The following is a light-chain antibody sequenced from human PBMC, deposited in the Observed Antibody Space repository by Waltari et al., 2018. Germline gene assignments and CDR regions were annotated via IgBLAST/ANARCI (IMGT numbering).Light chain of an antibody. J-gene: IGKJ4*01. Sequence: EIVLTQSPGTLSLSPGERATLSCRASQSVGSNSLAWYQKRPGQAPRLLIYHASTRATGIPDRFSGSGSGTAFTLTISRLEPEDFAVYYCQQYAFAPLTFGGGATVEFK. CDR1: QSVGSNS. V-gene: IGKV3-20*01. CDR3: QQYAFAPLT. CDR2: HAS.